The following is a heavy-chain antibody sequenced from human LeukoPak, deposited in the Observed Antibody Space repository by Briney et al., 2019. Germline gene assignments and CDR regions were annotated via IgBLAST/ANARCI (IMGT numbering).Heavy chain of an antibody. J-gene: IGHJ4*02. V-gene: IGHV3-21*01. CDR3: ARDRYGSGSKRLD. Sequence: GGSLRLSCAASGFTFSSYSMNWVRQAPGKGLEWVSSISSSSSYIYYADSVKGRFTISRDNAKSSLYLQMNSLRAEDTAVYYCARDRYGSGSKRLDWGQGTLVTVSS. D-gene: IGHD3-10*01. CDR1: GFTFSSYS. CDR2: ISSSSSYI.